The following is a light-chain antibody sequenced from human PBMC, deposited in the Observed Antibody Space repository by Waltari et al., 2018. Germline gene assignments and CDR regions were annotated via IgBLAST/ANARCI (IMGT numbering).Light chain of an antibody. CDR2: EAT. CDR3: QRYNSYPIT. V-gene: IGKV1-5*03. J-gene: IGKJ3*01. CDR1: QSIGSW. Sequence: DIQMTQSPSTLSASVGDRVTITCRASQSIGSWLAWYQQKPGKAPKLLIYEATSLESGVPSRFSASGSGTEFALAISSLQPDDFATYYCQRYNSYPITFGPGTKVDI.